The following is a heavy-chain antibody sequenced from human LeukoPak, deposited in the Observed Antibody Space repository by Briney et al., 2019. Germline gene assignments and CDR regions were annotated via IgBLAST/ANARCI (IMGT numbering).Heavy chain of an antibody. Sequence: ASVKVSCKASGGTFSSYAVSWVRLTPGQGLEWLGGIIPVFGTTTYAQKFQAKVTMTADKSTNTAYLEISSLTSDDTAVYYCARAVRGYSYDDYWGQGTLVTVSS. CDR1: GGTFSSYA. CDR2: IIPVFGTT. V-gene: IGHV1-69*06. D-gene: IGHD5-18*01. CDR3: ARAVRGYSYDDY. J-gene: IGHJ4*02.